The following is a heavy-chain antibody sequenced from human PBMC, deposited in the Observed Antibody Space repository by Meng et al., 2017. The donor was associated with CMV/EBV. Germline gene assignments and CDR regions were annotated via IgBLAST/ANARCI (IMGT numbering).Heavy chain of an antibody. Sequence: ASVKVSCKASGYTFTGYYMHWVRQAPGQGLEWMGWINPNSGGTNYAQKFQGMVTMTRDTSISTAYMELSRLRSDDTAVYYCATETQYYDSSGYPLRWGQGTLVTVSS. CDR3: ATETQYYDSSGYPLR. D-gene: IGHD3-22*01. J-gene: IGHJ4*02. CDR2: INPNSGGT. V-gene: IGHV1-2*02. CDR1: GYTFTGYY.